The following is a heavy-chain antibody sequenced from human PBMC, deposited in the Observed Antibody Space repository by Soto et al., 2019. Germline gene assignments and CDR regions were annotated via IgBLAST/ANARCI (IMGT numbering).Heavy chain of an antibody. CDR1: GFTFSNYG. J-gene: IGHJ4*02. V-gene: IGHV3-23*01. CDR3: ARYPSTGFADY. Sequence: EVQLLQSGGDLVQPGGSLRLSCAASGFTFSNYGMNWVRQAPGKGLEWVSTISSSGGSRYYADSVKGRFTVSRDNSKNTLYLQINSLSAEETAVYYCARYPSTGFADYWGQGTLVTVSS. D-gene: IGHD3-9*01. CDR2: ISSSGGSR.